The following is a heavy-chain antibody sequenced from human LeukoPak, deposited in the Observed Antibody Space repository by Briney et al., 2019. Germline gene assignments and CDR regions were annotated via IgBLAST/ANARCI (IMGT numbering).Heavy chain of an antibody. Sequence: GASVKVSCKASGYTFTSYYMHWVRQAPGQGLEWMGIINPSGGSTSYAQKFQGRVTMTRDTSTSTVYMELSSLRSEDTAMYYCARELGETDSSSHMDVWGKGTTVTVSS. CDR3: ARELGETDSSSHMDV. CDR1: GYTFTSYY. CDR2: INPSGGST. J-gene: IGHJ6*03. V-gene: IGHV1-46*01. D-gene: IGHD6-6*01.